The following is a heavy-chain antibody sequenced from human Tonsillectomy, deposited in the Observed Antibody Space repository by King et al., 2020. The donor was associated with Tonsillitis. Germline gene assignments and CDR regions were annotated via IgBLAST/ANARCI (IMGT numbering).Heavy chain of an antibody. CDR1: DFSLSHAW. J-gene: IGHJ3*02. CDR2: IKSKTDGGTT. D-gene: IGHD3-10*01. Sequence: EVQLVESGGGLVKPGGSLRLSCAASDFSLSHAWMNWVRQAPGRGLEWVGRIKSKTDGGTTDYAAPVTGRFIISREDSTNTLYLELNSLKTEDTGVYYCWGAGRYYASGNYSDDAFDIWGQGTKVTVSS. V-gene: IGHV3-15*07. CDR3: WGAGRYYASGNYSDDAFDI.